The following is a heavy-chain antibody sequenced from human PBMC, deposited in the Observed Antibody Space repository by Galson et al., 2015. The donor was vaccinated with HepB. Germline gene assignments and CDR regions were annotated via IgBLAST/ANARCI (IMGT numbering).Heavy chain of an antibody. CDR1: GFTFTSSA. V-gene: IGHV1-58*02. J-gene: IGHJ3*02. CDR3: AAGLGFGEFDAFDI. CDR2: IVVGSGNT. D-gene: IGHD3-10*01. Sequence: SVKVSCKASGFTFTSSAMQWVRQARGQRLEWIGWIVVGSGNTNHAQKFQERVTITRDMSTRTAYMELSSLRSEDTAVYYCAAGLGFGEFDAFDIWGQGTMVTVSS.